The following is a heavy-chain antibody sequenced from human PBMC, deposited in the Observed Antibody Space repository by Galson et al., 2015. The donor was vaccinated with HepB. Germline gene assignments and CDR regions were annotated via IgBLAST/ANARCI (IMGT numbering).Heavy chain of an antibody. J-gene: IGHJ6*03. CDR2: IYHTGTA. V-gene: IGHV4-31*03. Sequence: TLSLTCTVSGGSINSRNYYWSWIRQHPGEGLEWIGYIYHTGTAYYAPSLNSRATIAVDTSRNQFSLTVSSVSVADTAVYYCARTSSGNYAKNYYYYYMDVWGKGTTVTVSS. CDR1: GGSINSRNYY. D-gene: IGHD1-7*01. CDR3: ARTSSGNYAKNYYYYYMDV.